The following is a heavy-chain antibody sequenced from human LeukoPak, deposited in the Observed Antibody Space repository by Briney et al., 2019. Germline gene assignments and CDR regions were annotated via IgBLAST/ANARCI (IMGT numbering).Heavy chain of an antibody. CDR2: INTDRGVA. D-gene: IGHD5-24*01. CDR3: ARDWVPTSAATRWFDP. Sequence: GSLRVSPTHSRDTPSVANVRSGPEAPGQGLGWMGWINTDRGVANYAQKFQGRLTFTRDKSTTTGYMELSRLLWVRTPMYYCARDWVPTSAATRWFDPWGQGTLVTVSS. CDR1: RDTPSVANV. J-gene: IGHJ5*02. V-gene: IGHV1-2*02.